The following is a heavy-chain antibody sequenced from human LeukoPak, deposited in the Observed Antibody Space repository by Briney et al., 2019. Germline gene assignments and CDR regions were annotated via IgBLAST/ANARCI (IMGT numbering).Heavy chain of an antibody. CDR2: INHSGST. CDR1: GGSFSGYY. CDR3: ARRQKRVFCSGSAFDY. V-gene: IGHV4-34*01. J-gene: IGHJ4*02. Sequence: SETLSLTCAVYGGSFSGYYWSWIRQPPGKGLEWIGEINHSGSTNYNPSLKSRVTISVDTSKNQFSLKLSSVTAADTAVYYCARRQKRVFCSGSAFDYWGQGTLVTVSS. D-gene: IGHD3-3*01.